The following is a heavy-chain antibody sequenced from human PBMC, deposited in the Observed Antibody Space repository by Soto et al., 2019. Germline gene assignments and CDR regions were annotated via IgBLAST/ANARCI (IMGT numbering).Heavy chain of an antibody. D-gene: IGHD4-17*01. CDR2: ISAYNGNT. CDR1: GYTFTSYG. J-gene: IGHJ6*02. V-gene: IGHV1-18*01. Sequence: QVQLVQSGAEVKKPGASVKVSCKASGYTFTSYGISWVRQAPGQGLEWMGWISAYNGNTNYAQKLQGRVTMTTDTSTSTAYMELRSLRSDDTAVYYCASEGYGDYGYYYYYGMDVWGQGTTVTVSS. CDR3: ASEGYGDYGYYYYYGMDV.